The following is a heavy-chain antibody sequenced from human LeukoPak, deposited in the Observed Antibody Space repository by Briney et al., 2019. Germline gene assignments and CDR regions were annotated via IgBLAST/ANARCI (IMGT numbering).Heavy chain of an antibody. CDR1: GCTFTSYG. D-gene: IGHD3-16*02. J-gene: IGHJ4*02. Sequence: GASVKVSCKASGCTFTSYGISWVRQAPGQGLEWMGWISAYNGNTNYAQKLQGRVTMTTDTSTSTAYMELRSLRSDDTAVYYCAREDYVWGSYRYFDYWGQGTLVTVSS. CDR2: ISAYNGNT. CDR3: AREDYVWGSYRYFDY. V-gene: IGHV1-18*01.